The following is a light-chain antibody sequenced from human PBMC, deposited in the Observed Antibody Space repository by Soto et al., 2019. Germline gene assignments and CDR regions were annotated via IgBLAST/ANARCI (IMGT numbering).Light chain of an antibody. CDR2: GVS. Sequence: IVLTQSPGTLSLFPGVRATLSCRASQTGSNSYLAWYKQKSGQAPRLLIYGVSTRATGTPDRFSGSGSGTDFTLTISRLQPEDFEVYYCQQYDSSPFTFGPGTNVDI. V-gene: IGKV3-20*01. CDR1: QTGSNSY. J-gene: IGKJ3*01. CDR3: QQYDSSPFT.